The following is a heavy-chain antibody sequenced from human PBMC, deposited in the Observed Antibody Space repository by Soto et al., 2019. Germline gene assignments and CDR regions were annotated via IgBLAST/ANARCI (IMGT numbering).Heavy chain of an antibody. V-gene: IGHV1-8*01. CDR1: GYTFTSYD. CDR2: MNPNSGNT. CDR3: ARGGTTVTTPPSDY. D-gene: IGHD4-17*01. J-gene: IGHJ4*02. Sequence: ASVKVSCKASGYTFTSYDISWVRQATGQGLEWMGWMNPNSGNTGYAQKFQGRVTMTRNTSISTAYMELSSLRSEDTAVYYCARGGTTVTTPPSDYWGQGTLVTVSS.